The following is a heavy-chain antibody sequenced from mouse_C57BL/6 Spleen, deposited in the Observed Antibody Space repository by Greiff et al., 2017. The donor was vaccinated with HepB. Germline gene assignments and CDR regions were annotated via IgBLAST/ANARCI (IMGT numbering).Heavy chain of an antibody. CDR2: INYDGSST. Sequence: EVQRVESEGGLVQPGSSMKLSCTASGFTFSDYYMAWVRQVPEKGLEWVANINYDGSSTYYLDSLKSRFIISRDNAKNILYLQMSSLKSEDTATYYCAREDGSSYGGAMDYWGQGTSVTVSS. CDR1: GFTFSDYY. CDR3: AREDGSSYGGAMDY. J-gene: IGHJ4*01. V-gene: IGHV5-16*01. D-gene: IGHD1-1*01.